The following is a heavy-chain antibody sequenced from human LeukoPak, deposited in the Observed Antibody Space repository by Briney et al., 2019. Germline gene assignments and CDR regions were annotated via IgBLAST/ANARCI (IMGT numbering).Heavy chain of an antibody. CDR1: GFSLGDYW. CDR3: AKDKRAYSSSMAGY. V-gene: IGHV3-7*03. D-gene: IGHD6-6*01. Sequence: QSGGSLRLSCAASGFSLGDYWMNWVRQAPGKGLEWLATIKQDGSETHYLDSVKGRLSISRDNDKNSLYLQINSLRAEDTAVYYCAKDKRAYSSSMAGYWGQGTLVTVSS. CDR2: IKQDGSET. J-gene: IGHJ4*02.